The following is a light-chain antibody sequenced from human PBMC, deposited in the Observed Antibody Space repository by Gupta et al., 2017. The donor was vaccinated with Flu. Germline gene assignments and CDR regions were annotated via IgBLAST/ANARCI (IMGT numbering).Light chain of an antibody. V-gene: IGKV3-20*01. Sequence: TLSFSPGERATLSCRASQSVSSNYSAWYQQKPGQAPSLLNYGASSRATGTPDRFRGRWSGTDFTLTSSRLEPEDFAVYYCQQYGSAPPITFGQGTRLEIK. CDR2: GAS. CDR3: QQYGSAPPIT. CDR1: QSVSSNY. J-gene: IGKJ5*01.